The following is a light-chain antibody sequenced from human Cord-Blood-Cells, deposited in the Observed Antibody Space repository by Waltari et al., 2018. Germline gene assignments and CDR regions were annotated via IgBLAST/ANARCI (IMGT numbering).Light chain of an antibody. V-gene: IGKV3-15*01. CDR1: QSVSSN. J-gene: IGKJ5*01. CDR3: QQYNNCPIT. CDR2: GAS. Sequence: EIVMTQSPATLSVSPGERATLSCRASQSVSSNLAWYQQKPGQAPRLLIYGASTRATGIPARFSGSGSGTEFTLTISSLQSEDFAVYYCQQYNNCPITFDQGTRLEIK.